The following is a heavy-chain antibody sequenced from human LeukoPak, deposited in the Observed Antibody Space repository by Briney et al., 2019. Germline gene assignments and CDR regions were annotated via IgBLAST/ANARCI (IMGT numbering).Heavy chain of an antibody. J-gene: IGHJ4*02. CDR3: AKAPNWGTFDY. CDR1: GFTFSSYA. CDR2: TSGDGGAT. Sequence: PGGSLRLSCAASGFTFSSYAMSCVRQSTGKGLEWVSSTSGDGGATYYSNSVKGRFTISRDNSRNTLYLQMNSLRAEDTAVYYCAKAPNWGTFDYWGQGTLVTVSS. V-gene: IGHV3-23*01. D-gene: IGHD7-27*01.